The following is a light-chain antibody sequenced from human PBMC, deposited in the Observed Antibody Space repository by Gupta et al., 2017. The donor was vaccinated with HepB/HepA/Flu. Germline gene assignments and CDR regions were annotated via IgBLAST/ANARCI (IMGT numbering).Light chain of an antibody. J-gene: IGLJ3*02. Sequence: SYVLTQPPSVSVAPGKTARIACAGNNIGSKSVHWYQQRPGQAPVLVIYYDSDRPSGLPERFSGSNSGNTATLTISMVEAGDEADYYCQVWDDSRDHQVFGGVTKLTVL. CDR2: YDS. CDR1: NIGSKS. V-gene: IGLV3-21*04. CDR3: QVWDDSRDHQV.